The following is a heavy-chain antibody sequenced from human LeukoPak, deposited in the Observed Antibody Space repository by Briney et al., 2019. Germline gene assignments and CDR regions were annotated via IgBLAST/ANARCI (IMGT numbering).Heavy chain of an antibody. CDR2: TNYSGRT. CDR3: ARLVDYDNSGDPDIFDM. CDR1: VGSISGYY. Sequence: SETLSLTCTVSVGSISGYYGSWGRQPAGTGAEGRGCTNYSGRTKYTPSLQSRVTILLDTSKNLFSLQVISVTAADTAAYYCARLVDYDNSGDPDIFDMWGQGTVVTVSS. V-gene: IGHV4-59*01. D-gene: IGHD3-22*01. J-gene: IGHJ3*02.